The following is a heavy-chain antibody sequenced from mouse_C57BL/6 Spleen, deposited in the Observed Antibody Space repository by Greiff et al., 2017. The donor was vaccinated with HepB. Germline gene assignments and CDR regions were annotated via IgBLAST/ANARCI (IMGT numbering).Heavy chain of an antibody. J-gene: IGHJ1*03. CDR1: GYTFTSYW. D-gene: IGHD1-1*01. CDR2: INPSSGYT. V-gene: IGHV1-7*01. Sequence: QVQLQQSGAELAKPGASVKLSCKASGYTFTSYWMHWVKQRPGQGLEWIGYINPSSGYTKYNQKFKDKATLTADKSSSTAYMQLSSLTYEDSAVYYWAKVFSSRYYGSSYEDFDVWGTGTTVTVSS. CDR3: AKVFSSRYYGSSYEDFDV.